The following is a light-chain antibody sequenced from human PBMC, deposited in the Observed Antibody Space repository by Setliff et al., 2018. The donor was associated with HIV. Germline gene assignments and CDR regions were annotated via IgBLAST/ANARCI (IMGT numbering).Light chain of an antibody. CDR1: NSDIGGYNY. V-gene: IGLV2-14*01. J-gene: IGLJ1*01. Sequence: QSALAQPASVSGSPGQSITISCTGTNSDIGGYNYVSWYQQLPGKAPKLMIFQVINRPSGVSNRFSVSKSGNTASLTISGLQAEDEANYYCSASRPSTNLVVFGTGTKVTVL. CDR2: QVI. CDR3: SASRPSTNLVV.